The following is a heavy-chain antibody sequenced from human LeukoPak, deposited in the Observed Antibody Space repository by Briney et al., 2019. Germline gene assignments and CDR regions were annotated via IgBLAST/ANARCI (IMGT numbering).Heavy chain of an antibody. V-gene: IGHV4-39*01. CDR1: GGSISSSSFY. D-gene: IGHD3-22*01. J-gene: IGHJ4*02. CDR3: ARHSDSSGYYYSPFDY. Sequence: SETLSLTCTVSGGSISSSSFYWGWIRQPPGKGLEWIGSIYYSGSTYYNPSLKSRVTISVDTPKNQFSLKLSSVAAADTAVYYCARHSDSSGYYYSPFDYWGQGTLVTVSS. CDR2: IYYSGST.